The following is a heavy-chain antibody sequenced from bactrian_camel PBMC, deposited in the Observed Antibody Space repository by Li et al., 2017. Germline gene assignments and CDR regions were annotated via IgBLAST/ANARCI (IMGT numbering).Heavy chain of an antibody. CDR2: IDSDGTT. CDR1: INTYTSNC. D-gene: IGHD7*01. CDR3: AARGRRCGSWHPEDYGA. V-gene: IGHV3S53*01. Sequence: VQLVESGGGLVQPGGSLRLSCAAPINTYTSNCLGWFRQGPNQEREGVAVIDSDGTTTYADSVKGRFTISQDNAKNTLYLQMNSLKPEDTAMYYCAARGRRCGSWHPEDYGAWGQGTQVTVS. J-gene: IGHJ6*01.